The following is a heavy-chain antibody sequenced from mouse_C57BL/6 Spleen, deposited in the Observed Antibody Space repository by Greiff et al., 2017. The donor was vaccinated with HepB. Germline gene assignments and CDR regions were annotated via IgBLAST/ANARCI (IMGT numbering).Heavy chain of an antibody. V-gene: IGHV7-3*01. Sequence: EVQRVESGGGLVQPGGSLSLSCAASGFTFTDYYMSWVRQPPGKALEWLGFIRNKANGYTTEYSASVKVRFTISRDKSQSILYLQMNALRAEDSATYYCARGGRIDYWGQGTTLTVSS. J-gene: IGHJ2*01. CDR1: GFTFTDYY. CDR3: ARGGRIDY. CDR2: IRNKANGYTT.